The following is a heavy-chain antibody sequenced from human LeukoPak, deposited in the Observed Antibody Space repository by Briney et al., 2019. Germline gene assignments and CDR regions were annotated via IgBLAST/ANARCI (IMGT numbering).Heavy chain of an antibody. Sequence: GASVKVSCKASGYTFTSLDISWVRQANGQGLEWLGWMNPKNGNTGYAQKFRGRVTITRDTSESMAYMELSGLRSDDTAVYYCARVHPGYKSAFLRAFDMWGQGTMVIVSS. CDR3: ARVHPGYKSAFLRAFDM. D-gene: IGHD1-14*01. V-gene: IGHV1-8*03. J-gene: IGHJ3*02. CDR2: MNPKNGNT. CDR1: GYTFTSLD.